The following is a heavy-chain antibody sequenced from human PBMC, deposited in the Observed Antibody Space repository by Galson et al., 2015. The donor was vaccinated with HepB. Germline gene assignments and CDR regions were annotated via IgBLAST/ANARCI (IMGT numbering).Heavy chain of an antibody. J-gene: IGHJ5*02. CDR3: ARAVEVERPGEGWFDP. Sequence: SVKVSCKASGGTFTSYTISWVRQAPGQGLEWMGRIIPILGIANYAQKFQGRVTITADKSTSTAYMELSSLRSEDTAVYYCARAVEVERPGEGWFDPWGQGTLVTVSS. CDR2: IIPILGIA. CDR1: GGTFTSYT. V-gene: IGHV1-69*02. D-gene: IGHD1-1*01.